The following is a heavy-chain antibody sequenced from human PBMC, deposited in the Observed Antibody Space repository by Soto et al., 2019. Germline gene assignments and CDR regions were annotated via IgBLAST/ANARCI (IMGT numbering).Heavy chain of an antibody. Sequence: QVQLVESGGGVVQPGRSLRLSCAASGFTFSSYGMHWVRQAPGKGLEWVAVISYDGSNKYYADSVKGRFTISRDNSKNTLYLQMSSLRAEDTAVYYCVKDTPGDYWGQGTLVTVSS. CDR3: VKDTPGDY. CDR2: ISYDGSNK. V-gene: IGHV3-30*18. D-gene: IGHD3-10*01. CDR1: GFTFSSYG. J-gene: IGHJ4*02.